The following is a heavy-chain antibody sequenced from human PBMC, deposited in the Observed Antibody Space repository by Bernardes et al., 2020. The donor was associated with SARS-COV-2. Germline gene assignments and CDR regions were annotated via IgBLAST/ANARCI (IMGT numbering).Heavy chain of an antibody. D-gene: IGHD2-21*02. CDR1: GGSISSSTYY. Sequence: LSLTCTVSGGSISSSTYYWGWIRQPPVKGLEWIGSFYATGTTYYNPSLQSRVPKSLDKSKNQFSLRLSSVTAADTAVYYCVGSSCGVDCYIGGLRSWDYGMDVWGQGTTVTVSS. CDR3: VGSSCGVDCYIGGLRSWDYGMDV. J-gene: IGHJ6*02. V-gene: IGHV4-39*01. CDR2: FYATGTT.